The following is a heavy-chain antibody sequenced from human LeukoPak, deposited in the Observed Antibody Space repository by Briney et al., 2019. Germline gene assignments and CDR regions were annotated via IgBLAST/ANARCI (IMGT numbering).Heavy chain of an antibody. CDR2: INPNSGGT. Sequence: ASVKVSCKASGHTFTGYYMHWVRQAPGQGLEWMGRINPNSGGTNYAQKFQGRVTMSRDTSISTAYMELTRLRSDDTAVYYCAAGGSSSSSDEFFQHWGQGTLVTVSS. CDR3: AAGGSSSSSDEFFQH. CDR1: GHTFTGYY. J-gene: IGHJ1*01. D-gene: IGHD6-6*01. V-gene: IGHV1-2*06.